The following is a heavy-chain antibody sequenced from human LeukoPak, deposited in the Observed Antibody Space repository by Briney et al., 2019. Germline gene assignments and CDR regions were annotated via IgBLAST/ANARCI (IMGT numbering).Heavy chain of an antibody. CDR2: VYYTGST. J-gene: IGHJ4*02. CDR1: GGSLSSYY. Sequence: SETLSLTCTVSGGSLSSYYWSWIRQPPGKGLEWIGYVYYTGSTNYNPSLKSRVTISVDTSKNHFSLELSSVTAADTAVYYCARGSQRITVFGVVTDYWGQGTLVTVSS. D-gene: IGHD3-3*01. CDR3: ARGSQRITVFGVVTDY. V-gene: IGHV4-59*01.